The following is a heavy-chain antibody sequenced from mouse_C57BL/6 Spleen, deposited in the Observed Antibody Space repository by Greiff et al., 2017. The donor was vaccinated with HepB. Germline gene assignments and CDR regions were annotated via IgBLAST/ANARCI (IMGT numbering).Heavy chain of an antibody. J-gene: IGHJ1*03. V-gene: IGHV5-17*01. CDR1: GFTFSDYG. Sequence: EVQGVESGGGLVKPGGSLKLSCAASGFTFSDYGMHWVRQAPEKGLEWVAYISSGSSTIYYADTVKGRFTISRDNAKNTLFLQMTSLRSEDTAMYYCAREELGDWYFDVWGTGTTVTVSS. CDR2: ISSGSSTI. D-gene: IGHD4-1*01. CDR3: AREELGDWYFDV.